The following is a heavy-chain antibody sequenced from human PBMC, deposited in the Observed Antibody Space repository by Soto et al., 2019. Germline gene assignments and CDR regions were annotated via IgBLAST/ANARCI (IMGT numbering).Heavy chain of an antibody. D-gene: IGHD5-18*01. CDR1: GFTFNNYA. V-gene: IGHV3-30-3*01. CDR3: ARDPLWGTAMVLWYFDL. Sequence: QVQLVESGGGVVQPGRSLRLSCAASGFTFNNYAMHWVRQAPGKGLEWVALISYDGSNKYYADSVKGRFTISRDNSKNTLYLQMNSLRAEDTAVYYCARDPLWGTAMVLWYFDLWGRGTRVTVSS. J-gene: IGHJ2*01. CDR2: ISYDGSNK.